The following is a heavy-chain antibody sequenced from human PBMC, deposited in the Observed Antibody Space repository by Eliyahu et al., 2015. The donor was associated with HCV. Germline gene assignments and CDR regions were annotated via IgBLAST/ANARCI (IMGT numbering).Heavy chain of an antibody. CDR2: MRQDGSET. Sequence: EVQLVESGGGLVQPGGSLRLSCAASGXSFXXYWXSWVRQAPGKGLEWVANMRQDGSETYSVDSVKGRFTISRDNAKNSLYLQMNSLRVEDTAVYYCARDGLRGWHFDYWGQGTLVTVSS. V-gene: IGHV3-7*01. D-gene: IGHD6-19*01. CDR3: ARDGLRGWHFDY. CDR1: GXSFXXYW. J-gene: IGHJ4*02.